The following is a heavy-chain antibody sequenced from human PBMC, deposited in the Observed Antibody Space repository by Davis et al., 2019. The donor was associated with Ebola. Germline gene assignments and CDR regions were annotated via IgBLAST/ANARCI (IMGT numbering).Heavy chain of an antibody. V-gene: IGHV3-43*02. J-gene: IGHJ5*02. D-gene: IGHD1-26*01. CDR3: AKDRLGATTGWFDP. Sequence: GESLKISCAASGFTFDDYAMHWVRQAPGKGLEWVSLISGDGGSTYYADSVKGRFTISRDNAKNSLYLQMNSLRAEDTALYYCAKDRLGATTGWFDPWGQGTLVTVSS. CDR2: ISGDGGST. CDR1: GFTFDDYA.